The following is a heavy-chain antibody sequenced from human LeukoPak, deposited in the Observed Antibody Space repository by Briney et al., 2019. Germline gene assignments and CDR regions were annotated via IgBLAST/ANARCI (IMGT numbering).Heavy chain of an antibody. J-gene: IGHJ4*02. D-gene: IGHD4-23*01. V-gene: IGHV3-23*01. CDR1: GLSFSSYA. CDR2: ISDSGGST. Sequence: PGGSLRLPCAASGLSFSSYAMTWVRQAPGKGLEWVSAISDSGGSTFYADSVRGRFTISRDNSKNTLYLQMNSLRAEDTAVYYCAKDSVVPGLADYWGQGTLVTVSS. CDR3: AKDSVVPGLADY.